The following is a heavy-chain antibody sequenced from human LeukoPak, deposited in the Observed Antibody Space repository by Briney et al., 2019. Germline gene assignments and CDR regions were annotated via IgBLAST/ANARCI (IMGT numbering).Heavy chain of an antibody. CDR3: TRFYENC. D-gene: IGHD3-16*01. V-gene: IGHV1-8*01. Sequence: ASVKVSCKASGYTFTSYDINWVRQAPGQGLEWMGWMNPSSGEAVYAQRFQGRITMTRNTAISTAYLELSSLRSEDTAMYYCTRFYENCWGQGTLVTVSS. CDR1: GYTFTSYD. CDR2: MNPSSGEA. J-gene: IGHJ4*02.